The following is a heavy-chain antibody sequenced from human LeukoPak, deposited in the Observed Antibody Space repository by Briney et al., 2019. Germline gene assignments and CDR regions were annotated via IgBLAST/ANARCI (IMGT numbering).Heavy chain of an antibody. J-gene: IGHJ6*02. CDR3: ARRDGYCSSTSCYADYYYGMDV. Sequence: GESLKISCEGSGYNFPDFWIAWVRQMPGKGLEWMGIIYPGDSDTRYSPSFQGQVTISADKSISTAYLQWSSLKASDTAMYYCARRDGYCSSTSCYADYYYGMDVWGQGTTVTVSS. CDR2: IYPGDSDT. D-gene: IGHD2-2*01. CDR1: GYNFPDFW. V-gene: IGHV5-51*01.